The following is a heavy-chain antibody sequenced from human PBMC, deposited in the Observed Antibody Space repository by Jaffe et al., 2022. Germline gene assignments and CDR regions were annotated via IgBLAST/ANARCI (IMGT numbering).Heavy chain of an antibody. Sequence: QVQLQESGPGLVKPSETLSLTCAVSGYSISSGYYWGWIRQPPGKGLEWIGSIYHSGSTYYNPSLKSRVTISVDTSKNQFSLKLSSVTAADTAVYYCATSSGGDYVWGSYRYHPYYFDYWGQGTLVTVSS. CDR2: IYHSGST. CDR3: ATSSGGDYVWGSYRYHPYYFDY. CDR1: GYSISSGYY. J-gene: IGHJ4*02. V-gene: IGHV4-38-2*01. D-gene: IGHD3-16*02.